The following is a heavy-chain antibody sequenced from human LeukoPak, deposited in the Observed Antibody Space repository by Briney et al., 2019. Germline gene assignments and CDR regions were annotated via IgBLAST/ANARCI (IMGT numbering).Heavy chain of an antibody. CDR3: TRDAYNFNDFDY. V-gene: IGHV3-30*01. J-gene: IGHJ4*02. CDR1: EFTFSHFA. Sequence: GGSLRLSCAVSEFTFSHFAMHWVRQAPGKGLEWVAVVSSHGNDGYYADSVKGRFTISRDNSKNTLYLQIDSLRAEDTAIYYCTRDAYNFNDFDYWGQGTLVAVSS. D-gene: IGHD5-24*01. CDR2: VSSHGNDG.